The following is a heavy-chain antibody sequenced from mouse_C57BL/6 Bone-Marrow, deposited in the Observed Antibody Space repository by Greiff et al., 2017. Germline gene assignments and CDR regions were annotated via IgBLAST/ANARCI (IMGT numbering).Heavy chain of an antibody. CDR3: ARGMDY. V-gene: IGHV1-69*01. CDR2: IDPSDSYT. J-gene: IGHJ4*01. CDR1: GYTFTSYW. Sequence: VLLVESGAELVMPGASVKLSCKASGYTFTSYWMHWVKQRPGQGLEWIGEIDPSDSYTNYNQKFKGKSTLTVDKSSSTAYMQLSSLTSEDSAVYYCARGMDYWGQGTSVTVSS.